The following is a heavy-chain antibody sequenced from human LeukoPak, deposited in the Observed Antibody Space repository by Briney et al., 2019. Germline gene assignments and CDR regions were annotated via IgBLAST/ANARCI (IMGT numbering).Heavy chain of an antibody. CDR1: GGTFSSYA. D-gene: IGHD2-15*01. J-gene: IGHJ6*03. Sequence: SVKVSCKASGGTFSSYAISWVRQAPGQGLEWMGGIIPIFGTANYAQKFQGRVTITTDESTSTAYMELSSLRSEDTAVYYCATVALLGVVVVAASSPSNYYMDVWGKGTTVTVSS. CDR3: ATVALLGVVVVAASSPSNYYMDV. CDR2: IIPIFGTA. V-gene: IGHV1-69*05.